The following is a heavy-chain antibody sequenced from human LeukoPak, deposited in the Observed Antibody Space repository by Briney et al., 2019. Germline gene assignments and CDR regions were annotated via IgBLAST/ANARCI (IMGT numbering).Heavy chain of an antibody. CDR3: ARGYCSSTSCYDYYYYGMDV. CDR1: GFTFSSYA. D-gene: IGHD2-2*01. V-gene: IGHV3-30-3*01. Sequence: GGSLRLSCAASGFTFSSYAMHWVRQAPGKGLGWVAVISYDGSNKYYADSVKGRFTISRDNSKNTLYLQMNSLRAEDTAVYYCARGYCSSTSCYDYYYYGMDVWGQGTTVTVSS. J-gene: IGHJ6*02. CDR2: ISYDGSNK.